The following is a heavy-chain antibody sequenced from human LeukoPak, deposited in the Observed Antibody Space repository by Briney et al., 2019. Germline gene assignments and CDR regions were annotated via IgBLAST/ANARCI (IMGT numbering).Heavy chain of an antibody. J-gene: IGHJ5*02. D-gene: IGHD6-13*01. Sequence: ASVKVSCKASGYTFTSYAMNWVRQAPGQGLEWMGWINTNTGNPTYAQGFTGRFVFSLDTSVSTAYLQISSLKAEDTAVYYCARGRRRGAAAGIEGWFDPWGQGTLVTVSS. CDR2: INTNTGNP. V-gene: IGHV7-4-1*02. CDR1: GYTFTSYA. CDR3: ARGRRRGAAAGIEGWFDP.